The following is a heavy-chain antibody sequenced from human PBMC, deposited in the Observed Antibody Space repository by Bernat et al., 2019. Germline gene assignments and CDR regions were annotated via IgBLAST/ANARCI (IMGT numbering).Heavy chain of an antibody. D-gene: IGHD6-19*01. CDR3: TRDQGQWLVHDY. Sequence: EVQLVESGGGLVKPGRSLRLSCTASGFTFGDYAMSWFRQAPGKGLEWVGFIRSKAYGGTTEYAASVKGRFTISRDDSKSIAYLQMSSLKTEDTAMYYCTRDQGQWLVHDYWGQGTLVTVSS. CDR2: IRSKAYGGTT. J-gene: IGHJ4*02. CDR1: GFTFGDYA. V-gene: IGHV3-49*05.